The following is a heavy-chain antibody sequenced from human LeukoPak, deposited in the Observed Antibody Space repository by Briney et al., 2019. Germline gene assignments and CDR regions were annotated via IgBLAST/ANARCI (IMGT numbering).Heavy chain of an antibody. Sequence: SETLSLTCAVSGYSISSSNWWGWTRQPPGKGLEWIGYIYYSGSTYYNPSLKSRVTMSVDTSKNQFSLKLSSVTAVDTAVYYCARVKRFSKSPHIVGISDYWGQGTLVTVSS. V-gene: IGHV4-28*01. CDR2: IYYSGST. J-gene: IGHJ4*02. CDR3: ARVKRFSKSPHIVGISDY. D-gene: IGHD2-21*01. CDR1: GYSISSSNW.